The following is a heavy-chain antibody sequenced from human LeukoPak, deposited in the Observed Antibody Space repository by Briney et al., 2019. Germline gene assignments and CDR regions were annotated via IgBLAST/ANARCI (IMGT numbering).Heavy chain of an antibody. J-gene: IGHJ4*02. CDR3: VRDRELTF. CDR2: IYNSGST. V-gene: IGHV4-59*01. D-gene: IGHD1-26*01. CDR1: GASISIYY. Sequence: PSETLSLTCTVFGASISIYYWSWVRQPPGKGLEWIGYIYNSGSTIYNPSLKSRVSISVDTSKNQFSLKLNSVTAADTAVYFCVRDRELTFWSQGTLVTVSS.